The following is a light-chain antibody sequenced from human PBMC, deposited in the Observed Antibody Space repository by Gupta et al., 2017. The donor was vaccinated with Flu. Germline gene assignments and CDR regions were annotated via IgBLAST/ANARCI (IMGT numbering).Light chain of an antibody. V-gene: IGKV3-11*01. CDR1: QTVSTY. J-gene: IGKJ4*01. CDR2: DAS. Sequence: EIVLTQSPGTLSLSPGERATLSCRASQTVSTYLAWYQQKPGQAPRLLIYDASSRATGVPARFSGGGSGTEFTLTISSLEPEDFAVYSCQQRVYWPHTFGGGTKVEI. CDR3: QQRVYWPHT.